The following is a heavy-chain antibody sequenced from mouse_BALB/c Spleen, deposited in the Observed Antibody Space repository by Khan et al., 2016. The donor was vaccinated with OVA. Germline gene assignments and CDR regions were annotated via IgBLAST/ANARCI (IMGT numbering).Heavy chain of an antibody. CDR3: AICLYGSSYDYYAMDD. D-gene: IGHD1-1*01. J-gene: IGHJ4*01. Sequence: EVELVESGGDLVKPGGSLKLSCAASGFTFSSYGMSWVRQTPDKRLEWVAIISTSGRYTYYPDSVKGRFTISRDKATNTLYLQRSDLKSEYTAMYYCAICLYGSSYDYYAMDDLGQGTSVTVSS. V-gene: IGHV5-6*01. CDR2: ISTSGRYT. CDR1: GFTFSSYG.